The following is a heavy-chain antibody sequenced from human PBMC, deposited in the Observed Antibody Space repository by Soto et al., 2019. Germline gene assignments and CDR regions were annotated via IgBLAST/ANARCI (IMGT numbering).Heavy chain of an antibody. Sequence: QVQLVQSGAEVKKPGSSVKVSCKASGGTFSSYAISWVRQAPGQGLEWMGGLIPIFGTANYAQKFQGRVKITADESTSTAYMELGSLRSEDTAVYYCAMVKNYCSSTSCTGFDPWGQGTLFTVAS. D-gene: IGHD2-2*01. CDR1: GGTFSSYA. CDR2: LIPIFGTA. J-gene: IGHJ5*02. V-gene: IGHV1-69*01. CDR3: AMVKNYCSSTSCTGFDP.